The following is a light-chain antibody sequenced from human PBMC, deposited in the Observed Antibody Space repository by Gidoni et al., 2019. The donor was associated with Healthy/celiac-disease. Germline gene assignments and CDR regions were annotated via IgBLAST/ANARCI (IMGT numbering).Light chain of an antibody. J-gene: IGLJ2*01. Sequence: SSLPQPPPESGFPAQSITISCTGTSSDVGRYNLVSWYQQHPGKAPKLMIHEGSKRPSGVSKRFSGSKSGNTASLTITGLQAEDEADYYCCSYAGSSTFVVFGGGTKLTVL. CDR2: EGS. CDR1: SSDVGRYNL. V-gene: IGLV2-23*03. CDR3: CSYAGSSTFVV.